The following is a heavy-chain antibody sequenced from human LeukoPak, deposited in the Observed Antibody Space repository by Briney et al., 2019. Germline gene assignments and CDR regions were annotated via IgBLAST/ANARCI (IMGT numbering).Heavy chain of an antibody. J-gene: IGHJ6*03. V-gene: IGHV3-48*01. Sequence: GGSLRLSCAASGFTFSSYSMNWVRQAPGKGLEWVSYISSSSSTIYYADSVKGRFTISRDNAKNSLYLQMNSLRAEDTAVYYCARDGRGSYYGGYYYYYMDVWGKGTTVTVSS. CDR3: ARDGRGSYYGGYYYYYMDV. CDR1: GFTFSSYS. D-gene: IGHD1-26*01. CDR2: ISSSSSTI.